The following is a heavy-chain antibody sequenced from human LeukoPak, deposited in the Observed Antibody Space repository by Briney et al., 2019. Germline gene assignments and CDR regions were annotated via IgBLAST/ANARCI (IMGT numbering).Heavy chain of an antibody. J-gene: IGHJ4*02. V-gene: IGHV3-23*01. Sequence: SAISGSGGSTYYADSVKGRFTISRDNSKNTLYLQMNSLRAEDTAVYYCAKTRLDIVFDYWGQGTLVTVSS. D-gene: IGHD5-12*01. CDR3: AKTRLDIVFDY. CDR2: ISGSGGST.